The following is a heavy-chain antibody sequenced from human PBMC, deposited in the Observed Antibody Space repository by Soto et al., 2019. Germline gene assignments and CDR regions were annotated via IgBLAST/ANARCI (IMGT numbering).Heavy chain of an antibody. J-gene: IGHJ5*02. V-gene: IGHV1-3*01. CDR1: GYTFTSYA. Sequence: ASVKVSCKASGYTFTSYAMHWVRQAPGQRLEWMGWINAGNGNTKYSQKFQGRVTITRDTSASTDYMELSSLRSEDTAVYYCARYDFWSGYYFSPGWFDPWGQGTLVTVSS. CDR3: ARYDFWSGYYFSPGWFDP. D-gene: IGHD3-3*01. CDR2: INAGNGNT.